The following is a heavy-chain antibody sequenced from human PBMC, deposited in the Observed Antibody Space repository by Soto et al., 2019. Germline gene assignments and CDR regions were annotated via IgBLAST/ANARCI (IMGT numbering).Heavy chain of an antibody. J-gene: IGHJ6*02. CDR1: GGTFSSYA. Sequence: QVQLVQSGAEVKKPGSSVKVSCKASGGTFSSYAISWVRQAPGQGLEWMGGIIPIFGTANYAQKFQGRVTITADESTSKAYMELSSLRSEDTAVYYYARDLYSSSFSSYYYYGMDVWGQGTTVTVSS. D-gene: IGHD6-6*01. V-gene: IGHV1-69*01. CDR3: ARDLYSSSFSSYYYYGMDV. CDR2: IIPIFGTA.